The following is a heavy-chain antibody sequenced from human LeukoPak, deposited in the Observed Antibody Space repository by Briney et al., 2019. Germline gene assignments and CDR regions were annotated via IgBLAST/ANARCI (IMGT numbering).Heavy chain of an antibody. Sequence: SETLSLTCTVSGGSISSSSYYWGWIRQPPGKGLEWIGSIYYSGSTYYNPSLKSRVTISVDTSKNQFSLKLSSVTAADMAVYYCARRPRYCSGGSCYRYNWFDPWGQGTLVTVSS. D-gene: IGHD2-15*01. CDR1: GGSISSSSYY. J-gene: IGHJ5*02. CDR3: ARRPRYCSGGSCYRYNWFDP. V-gene: IGHV4-39*01. CDR2: IYYSGST.